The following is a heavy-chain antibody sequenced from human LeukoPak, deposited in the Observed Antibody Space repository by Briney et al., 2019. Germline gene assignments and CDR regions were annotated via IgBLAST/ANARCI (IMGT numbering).Heavy chain of an antibody. CDR3: ARGGSGYDSVY. D-gene: IGHD5-12*01. J-gene: IGHJ4*02. V-gene: IGHV1-69*04. CDR1: GATFSSYA. CDR2: IIPILGIA. Sequence: ASVKVSCKASGATFSSYAISWVRQAPGQGLEWMGRIIPILGIANYAQKFQGRVTITADKSTSTAYMELSSLRSEDTAVYYCARGGSGYDSVYWGQGTLVTVSS.